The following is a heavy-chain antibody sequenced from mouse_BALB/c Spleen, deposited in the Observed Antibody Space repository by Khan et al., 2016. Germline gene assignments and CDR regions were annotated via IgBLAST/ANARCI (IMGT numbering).Heavy chain of an antibody. CDR1: GFAFSSYW. J-gene: IGHJ2*01. CDR3: TWGNRDY. V-gene: IGHV6-6*02. Sequence: EVKLEESGGGLVQPGGSIKLSCVASGFAFSSYWMSWVRQSPEKGLEWVAEIRLKSDNYATHYAESVKGKFTISRDDSKSRLYLQMNSLGAEDTGIYHCTWGNRDYWGQGTTLTVPS. CDR2: IRLKSDNYAT. D-gene: IGHD2-1*01.